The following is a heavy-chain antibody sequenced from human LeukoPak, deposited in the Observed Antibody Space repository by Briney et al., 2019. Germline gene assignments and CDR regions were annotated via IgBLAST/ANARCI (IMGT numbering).Heavy chain of an antibody. D-gene: IGHD3-22*01. CDR2: IIPIFGTA. Sequence: EASVTVSCTASGGTFSSYAISWVRQAPGQGLEWMGGIIPIFGTANYAQKFQGRVTITADESTSTAYMELSSLRSEDTAVYYCARDQSDYYDSSGYYAMGYWGQGTLVTVSS. CDR3: ARDQSDYYDSSGYYAMGY. J-gene: IGHJ4*02. V-gene: IGHV1-69*13. CDR1: GGTFSSYA.